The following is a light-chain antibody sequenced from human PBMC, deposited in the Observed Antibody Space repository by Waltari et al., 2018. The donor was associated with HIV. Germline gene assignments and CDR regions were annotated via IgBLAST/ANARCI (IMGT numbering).Light chain of an antibody. CDR1: GAGHE. CDR2: GNN. J-gene: IGLJ1*01. CDR3: QSFDSSLTGFV. V-gene: IGLV1-40*01. Sequence: QSVLTQPPSVSGAPGQRVSISCTGSGAGHEVQWYQQIAGKAPKLLIFGNNKRPYGVPARFFGSMSGTSASLAITGLQPEDEAHYYCQSFDSSLTGFVFGSGTEVVVL.